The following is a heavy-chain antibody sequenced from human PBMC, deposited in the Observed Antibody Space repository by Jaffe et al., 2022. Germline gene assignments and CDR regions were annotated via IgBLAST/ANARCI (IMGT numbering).Heavy chain of an antibody. Sequence: QVTLRESGPALVKPTQTLTLTCTFSGFSLNTIGMCVSWIRQPPGKALEWLALIDWDDDKYYSTSLKTRLTISKDTSKNQVVLTMTNMDPVDTATYYCASTQDYYGSGRFDYWGQGTLVTVSS. CDR3: ASTQDYYGSGRFDY. CDR2: IDWDDDK. J-gene: IGHJ4*02. V-gene: IGHV2-70*01. D-gene: IGHD3-10*01. CDR1: GFSLNTIGMC.